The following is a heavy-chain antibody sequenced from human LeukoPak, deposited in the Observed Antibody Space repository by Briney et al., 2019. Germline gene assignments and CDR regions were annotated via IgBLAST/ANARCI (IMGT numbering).Heavy chain of an antibody. CDR2: IYHSGST. CDR3: VRVGGYCSGGSCYYYYGMDV. J-gene: IGHJ6*02. Sequence: SETLSLTCTVSGYSISSGYYWGWIRQPPGKGLEWIGSIYHSGSTYSNPSLKSRVTISVDTSKNQFSLKLSSVTAADTAVYYCVRVGGYCSGGSCYYYYGMDVWGQGTTVTVSS. CDR1: GYSISSGYY. D-gene: IGHD2-15*01. V-gene: IGHV4-38-2*02.